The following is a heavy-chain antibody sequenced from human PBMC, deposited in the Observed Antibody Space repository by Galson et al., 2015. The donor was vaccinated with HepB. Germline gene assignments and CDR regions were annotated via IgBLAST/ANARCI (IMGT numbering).Heavy chain of an antibody. CDR3: ARDGIVVVPAAMVY. CDR1: GFTFSSYW. J-gene: IGHJ4*02. Sequence: SLRLSCAASGFTFSSYWMSWVRQAPGKGLEWVANIKQDGSEKYYVDSVKGRFTISRDNAKNSLYLQMNSLRAEDTAVYYCARDGIVVVPAAMVYWGQGTLVTVSS. D-gene: IGHD2-2*01. CDR2: IKQDGSEK. V-gene: IGHV3-7*01.